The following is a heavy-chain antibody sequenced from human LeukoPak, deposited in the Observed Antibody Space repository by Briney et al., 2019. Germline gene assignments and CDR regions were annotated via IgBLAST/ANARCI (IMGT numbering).Heavy chain of an antibody. V-gene: IGHV3-15*01. CDR3: ARAGIAAAGTQVNYYYGMDV. CDR1: GFTFSNAW. D-gene: IGHD6-13*01. Sequence: GGSLRLSCAASGFTFSNAWMSWVRQAPGKGLEWVGRIKSKTDGGTTDYAAPVKGRFTISRGDSKNTLYLQMNSLKTEDTAVYYCARAGIAAAGTQVNYYYGMDVWGQGTTVTVSS. J-gene: IGHJ6*02. CDR2: IKSKTDGGTT.